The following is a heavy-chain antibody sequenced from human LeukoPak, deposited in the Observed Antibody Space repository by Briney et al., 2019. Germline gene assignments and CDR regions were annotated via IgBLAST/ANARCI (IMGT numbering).Heavy chain of an antibody. CDR1: GYTFTSYG. J-gene: IGHJ6*03. Sequence: ASVKVSCKASGYTFTSYGISWVRQAPGQGLEWMGWINPNSGGTNYAQKFQGRVTMTRDTSISTAYMELSRLRSDDTAVYYCARPLRGGHYYYMDVWGKGTTVTISS. V-gene: IGHV1-2*02. D-gene: IGHD3-10*01. CDR2: INPNSGGT. CDR3: ARPLRGGHYYYMDV.